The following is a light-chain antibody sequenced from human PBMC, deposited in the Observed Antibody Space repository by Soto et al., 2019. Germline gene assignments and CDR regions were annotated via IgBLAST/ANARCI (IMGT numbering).Light chain of an antibody. V-gene: IGLV2-14*01. CDR3: SSLTSGSPRV. Sequence: QSALTQPASVSGSPGQSITISCTGTSSDVGGYDYVSWYQQHPDKAPKLIIYEVTDRPSGVSSRFSGSKSGNTASLTISGLHADDEADYYCSSLTSGSPRVFGTGTKLTVL. CDR1: SSDVGGYDY. CDR2: EVT. J-gene: IGLJ1*01.